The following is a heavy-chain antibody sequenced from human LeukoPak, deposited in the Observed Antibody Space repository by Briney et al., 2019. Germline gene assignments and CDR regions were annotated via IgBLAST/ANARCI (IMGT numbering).Heavy chain of an antibody. Sequence: GRSLRLSCAASGFTFSSYGMHWVRQAPGKGLEWAAVIWYDGSNKYYGDSVKGRFTISRDNPKNTLYLQMNSLRAEDTAVYYCAKSSAGGIGVDYWGQGTLVTVSS. CDR1: GFTFSSYG. CDR3: AKSSAGGIGVDY. D-gene: IGHD6-13*01. V-gene: IGHV3-33*06. CDR2: IWYDGSNK. J-gene: IGHJ4*02.